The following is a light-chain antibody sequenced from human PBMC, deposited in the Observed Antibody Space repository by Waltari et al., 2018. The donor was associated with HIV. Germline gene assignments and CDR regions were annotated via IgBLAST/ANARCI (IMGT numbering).Light chain of an antibody. J-gene: IGLJ2*01. V-gene: IGLV2-8*01. CDR2: DVP. CDR1: RNDHGTYNF. Sequence: QSALTQPPSASGSPGQPVAIPCTGSRNDHGTYNFVSWYQHHPGKAPKLLIYDVPRRPPGIPDRFSGTKSGYTAPLTVSDLQVEDEADYYCVSYTEKDTFLLFGGGTKLAV. CDR3: VSYTEKDTFLL.